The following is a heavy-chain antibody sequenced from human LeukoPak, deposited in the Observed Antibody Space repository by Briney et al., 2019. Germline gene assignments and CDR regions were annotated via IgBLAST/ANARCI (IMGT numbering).Heavy chain of an antibody. J-gene: IGHJ4*02. CDR2: ISSSSSYI. Sequence: GGSLRLSCAASGFTFSSYSMNWVRQAPGKGLEWVSSISSSSSYIYYADSVKGRFTISRDNAKNSLYLQMNSLRAEDTAVYYCARDKIVGATYFDYWGQGTLVTVSS. V-gene: IGHV3-21*01. CDR3: ARDKIVGATYFDY. D-gene: IGHD1-26*01. CDR1: GFTFSSYS.